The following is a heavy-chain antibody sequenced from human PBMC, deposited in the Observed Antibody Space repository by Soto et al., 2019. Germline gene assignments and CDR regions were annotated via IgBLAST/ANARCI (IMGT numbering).Heavy chain of an antibody. J-gene: IGHJ6*02. Sequence: PGGSLRLSCAASGFTFSTYGMNWVRQAPGQGLEWIAYIDYSSDTIFYADSVKGRFTISRDNAQNSLYLQMDSLRDEDTAVYYCARLYYDYVWGQGTTGT. CDR2: IDYSSDTI. V-gene: IGHV3-48*02. CDR3: ARLYYDYV. D-gene: IGHD3-3*01. CDR1: GFTFSTYG.